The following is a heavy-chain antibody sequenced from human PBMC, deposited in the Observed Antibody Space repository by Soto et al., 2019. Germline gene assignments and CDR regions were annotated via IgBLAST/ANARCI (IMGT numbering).Heavy chain of an antibody. CDR3: ARNSVYYYYYGMDV. D-gene: IGHD3-10*01. Sequence: KPSETLSLTCAVYGGSFSGYYWSWIRQPPGKGLEWIGEINHSGSTNYNPSLKSRVTISVDTSKNQFSLKLSSVTAADTAVYYCARNSVYYYYYGMDVWGQGTTVTVSS. CDR1: GGSFSGYY. CDR2: INHSGST. J-gene: IGHJ6*02. V-gene: IGHV4-34*01.